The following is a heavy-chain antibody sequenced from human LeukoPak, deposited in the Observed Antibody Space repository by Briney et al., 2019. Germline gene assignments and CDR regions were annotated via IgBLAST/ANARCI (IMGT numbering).Heavy chain of an antibody. CDR2: INHGGST. V-gene: IGHV4-34*01. J-gene: IGHJ2*01. D-gene: IGHD2-15*01. CDR3: ARYGGGTYWYFNL. CDR1: GGSFSGYY. Sequence: SETLSLTCAVYGGSFSGYYWTWIRQPPGKGLEWIGEINHGGSTNYNPSLKSRVTISADTSNNQFSLKLSSVTAADTAVYFCARYGGGTYWYFNLWGRGTLVTVSS.